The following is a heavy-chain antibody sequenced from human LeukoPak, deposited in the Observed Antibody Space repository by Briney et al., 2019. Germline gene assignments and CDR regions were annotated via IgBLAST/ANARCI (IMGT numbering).Heavy chain of an antibody. CDR2: ISYDGSNA. J-gene: IGHJ4*02. Sequence: PGRSLRLSCAASGFTFSMYALHWVRQAPGKGLEWVALISYDGSNADYVDSVKGRFTISRDNAKNSLYLQMNSLRAEDTAVYYCAKDPTTVTTPDWGQGTLVTVSS. CDR3: AKDPTTVTTPD. CDR1: GFTFSMYA. V-gene: IGHV3-30*07. D-gene: IGHD4-17*01.